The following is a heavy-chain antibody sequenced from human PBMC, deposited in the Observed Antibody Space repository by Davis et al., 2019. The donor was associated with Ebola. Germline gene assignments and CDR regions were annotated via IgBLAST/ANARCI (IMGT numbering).Heavy chain of an antibody. CDR1: GFTFSYHR. CDR3: ARGRFYCSSINCYWFDN. Sequence: GESLKISCEASGFTFSYHRMSWIRQVPGKGLEWLSYIADSGVDYAESVKGRFTISRDNAKNSLYLQMDNLRDEDTAVYYCARGRFYCSSINCYWFDNWGQGTLVTVSS. D-gene: IGHD2-2*01. V-gene: IGHV3-48*02. CDR2: IADSGV. J-gene: IGHJ4*02.